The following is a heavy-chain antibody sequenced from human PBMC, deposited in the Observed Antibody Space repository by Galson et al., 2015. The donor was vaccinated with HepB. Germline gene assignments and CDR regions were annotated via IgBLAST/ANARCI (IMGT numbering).Heavy chain of an antibody. J-gene: IGHJ4*02. Sequence: SVKVSCKASGYTFTSYAMHWVRQAPGQRLEWMGWINAGNGNTKYSQKFQGRVTITRDTSASTAYMELSSLRAEDTAVYYCARSHSCSSTSCYTFGENFDYWGQGTLVTVSS. CDR3: ARSHSCSSTSCYTFGENFDY. CDR2: INAGNGNT. CDR1: GYTFTSYA. D-gene: IGHD2-2*02. V-gene: IGHV1-3*01.